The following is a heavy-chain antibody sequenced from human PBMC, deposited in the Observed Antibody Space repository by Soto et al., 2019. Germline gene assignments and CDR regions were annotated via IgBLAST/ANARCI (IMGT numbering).Heavy chain of an antibody. CDR2: INHSGST. J-gene: IGHJ6*02. Sequence: TLSLTCAVYGGSFSGYYWSWIRQPPGKGLEWIGEINHSGSTNYNPSLKSRVTISVDTSKNQFSLKLSSVTAADTAVYYCARFGITMVRGAYYYYYYGMDVWGQGTTVTVSS. CDR1: GGSFSGYY. CDR3: ARFGITMVRGAYYYYYYGMDV. V-gene: IGHV4-34*01. D-gene: IGHD3-10*01.